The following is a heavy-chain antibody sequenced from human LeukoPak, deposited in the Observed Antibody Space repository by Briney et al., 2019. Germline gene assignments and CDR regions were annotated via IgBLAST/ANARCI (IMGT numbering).Heavy chain of an antibody. CDR2: IYYSGST. V-gene: IGHV4-30-4*01. D-gene: IGHD3-10*01. J-gene: IGHJ4*02. Sequence: SETLSLTCTVSAGAISSGDYYWSWIRQPPGKGLEWIGYIYYSGSTYYHPSLRSRVAMSVDTSKNQFSLKLSSVTAADTAVYYCASITMVRGAYAQIDDWGQGTLVTVSS. CDR3: ASITMVRGAYAQIDD. CDR1: AGAISSGDYY.